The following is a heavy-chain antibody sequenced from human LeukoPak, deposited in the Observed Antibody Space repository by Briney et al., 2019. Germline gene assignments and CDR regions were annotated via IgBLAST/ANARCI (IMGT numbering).Heavy chain of an antibody. Sequence: GGSLRLSCAASGFTFSSYAMHWVRQAPGKGLEWVAVISYDGSNKYYADSVKGRFTISRDNAKNSLYLQMNSLRAEDTAVYYCARDRAHRAGMFGYWGQGTLVTVSS. CDR3: ARDRAHRAGMFGY. V-gene: IGHV3-30*04. J-gene: IGHJ4*02. CDR2: ISYDGSNK. CDR1: GFTFSSYA.